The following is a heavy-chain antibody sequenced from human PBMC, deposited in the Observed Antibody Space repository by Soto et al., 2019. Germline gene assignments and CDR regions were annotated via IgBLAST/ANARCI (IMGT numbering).Heavy chain of an antibody. CDR3: ARGPAARLYQLLAGFDY. V-gene: IGHV4-59*01. D-gene: IGHD2-2*01. J-gene: IGHJ4*02. CDR1: GGSISSYY. Sequence: SETLSLTCTVSGGSISSYYWSWIRQPPGKGLEWIGYIYYSGSTNYNPSLKSRVTISVDTSKNQFSLKLSPVTAADTAVYYCARGPAARLYQLLAGFDYWGQGTLVTVSS. CDR2: IYYSGST.